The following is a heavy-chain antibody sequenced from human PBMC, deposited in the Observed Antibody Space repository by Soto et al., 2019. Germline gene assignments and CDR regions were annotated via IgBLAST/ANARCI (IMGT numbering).Heavy chain of an antibody. Sequence: GGSLRLSCAASGFAFSNYWMSWVRQAPGKGLEWVANIKLDGSEKYYVDSVKGRFTLSRDNAKNSLQLRMSSLRDEDTAVYYCATLNSFGSDYWGRGTLVTVSS. V-gene: IGHV3-7*01. CDR3: ATLNSFGSDY. D-gene: IGHD5-18*01. CDR2: IKLDGSEK. CDR1: GFAFSNYW. J-gene: IGHJ4*02.